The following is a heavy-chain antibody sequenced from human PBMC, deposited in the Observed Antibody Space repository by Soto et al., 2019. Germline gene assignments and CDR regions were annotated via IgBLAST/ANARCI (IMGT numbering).Heavy chain of an antibody. Sequence: ASVKVSCKASGYTFTSYYMHWVRQAPGQGLEWMGIINPSGGSTSYAQKFQGRVTMTRDTSTSTVYTELSSLRSEDTAVYYCARAYGAYDAFDIWGQGTMVTVSS. CDR1: GYTFTSYY. J-gene: IGHJ3*02. CDR2: INPSGGST. CDR3: ARAYGAYDAFDI. V-gene: IGHV1-46*01. D-gene: IGHD3-16*01.